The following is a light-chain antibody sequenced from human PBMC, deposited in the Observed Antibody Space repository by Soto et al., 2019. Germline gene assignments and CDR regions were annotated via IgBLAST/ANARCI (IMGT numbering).Light chain of an antibody. CDR2: DNN. V-gene: IGLV1-51*01. Sequence: QSVLTQPPSVSAAPGQKVTISCSGSSSNIENDYVSWYQQLPGTAPKLLIYDNNKRPSGIPDRVSGSKSGTSATLGITGLQTGDEADYYCGTWDRNLSAYVFGPGTKLTVL. CDR3: GTWDRNLSAYV. J-gene: IGLJ1*01. CDR1: SSNIENDY.